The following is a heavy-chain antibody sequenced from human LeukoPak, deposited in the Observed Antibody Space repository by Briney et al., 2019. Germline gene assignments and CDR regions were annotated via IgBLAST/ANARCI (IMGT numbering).Heavy chain of an antibody. CDR3: VREYNGHGF. CDR1: GFFFSSSW. D-gene: IGHD2-8*01. J-gene: IGHJ4*02. V-gene: IGHV3-74*01. Sequence: QPGGSLNLSCAASGFFFSSSWMHWVRPGPGKGLVWVSHINSDASSAAYADSVKGRFTISRDNAKKTLYLQMNSLRAEDTAVYYCVREYNGHGFWGQGTLVTVSS. CDR2: INSDASSA.